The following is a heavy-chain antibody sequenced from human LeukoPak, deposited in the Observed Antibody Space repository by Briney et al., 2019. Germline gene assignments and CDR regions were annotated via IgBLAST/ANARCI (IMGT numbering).Heavy chain of an antibody. J-gene: IGHJ6*03. CDR3: ARQPRGYSYGNYYYYMDV. D-gene: IGHD5-18*01. Sequence: GESLKISCKGSGYTFSSYWIGWVRQMPGKGLEWMGIIYPGDSDTRYSPSLQGQVTISVDTSIGTAYLQWSSLKASDTAIYYCARQPRGYSYGNYYYYMDVWGKGTTVTVSS. CDR1: GYTFSSYW. V-gene: IGHV5-51*01. CDR2: IYPGDSDT.